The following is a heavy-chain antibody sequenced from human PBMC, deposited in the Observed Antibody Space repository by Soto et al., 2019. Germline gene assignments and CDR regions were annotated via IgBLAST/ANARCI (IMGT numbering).Heavy chain of an antibody. J-gene: IGHJ6*02. CDR1: SAPVSSSTYT. Sequence: SETLSLTCTVSSAPVSSSTYTWGWIRQPPGKGLEWIGSIYYSGSTYYNPSLNSRVTVSVDTSKNQFSLKVTSVTAADTAVYYFVRVFGLGGMVFSGPGIMVTV. CDR3: VRVFGLGGMVF. V-gene: IGHV4-39*01. D-gene: IGHD3-3*01. CDR2: IYYSGST.